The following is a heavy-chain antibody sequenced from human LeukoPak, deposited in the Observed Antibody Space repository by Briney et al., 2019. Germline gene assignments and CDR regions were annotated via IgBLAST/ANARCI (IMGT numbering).Heavy chain of an antibody. CDR2: INHSGST. Sequence: PSETLSLTCAVYGGSFSGYYWSWIRQPPGKGLEWIGEINHSGSTSYNPSLKSRVTISVGTSKNQFSLKLSSVTAADTAVYYCARETYYDILTGYRHYYYYGMDVWGQGTTVTVSS. V-gene: IGHV4-34*01. CDR3: ARETYYDILTGYRHYYYYGMDV. D-gene: IGHD3-9*01. J-gene: IGHJ6*02. CDR1: GGSFSGYY.